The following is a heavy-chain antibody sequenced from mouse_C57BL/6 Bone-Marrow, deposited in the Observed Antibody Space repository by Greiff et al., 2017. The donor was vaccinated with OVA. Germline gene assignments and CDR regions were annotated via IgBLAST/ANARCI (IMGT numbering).Heavy chain of an antibody. CDR1: GFSLTSYG. CDR2: IWSGGST. V-gene: IGHV2-2*01. Sequence: VKLQQSGPGLVQPSQSLSITCTVSGFSLTSYGVHWVRQSPGKGLEWLGVIWSGGSTDYNAAFISRLSISKDNSKSQVFFKMNSLQADDTAIYYCARGRLLWFAYWGQGTLVTVSA. J-gene: IGHJ3*01. CDR3: ARGRLLWFAY. D-gene: IGHD2-3*01.